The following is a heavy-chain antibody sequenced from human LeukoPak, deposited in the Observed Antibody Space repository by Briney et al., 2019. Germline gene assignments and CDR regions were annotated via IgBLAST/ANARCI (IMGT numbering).Heavy chain of an antibody. CDR1: GFTFSSYG. CDR3: ARGGSRRLFDY. V-gene: IGHV3-30*03. D-gene: IGHD2-15*01. Sequence: PGGSLRLSCAASGFTFSSYGMHWVRQAPGKGPEWVAVISYDGSNKYYADSVKGRFTISRDNSKNTLSLQMNSLRVEDTAMYYCARGGSRRLFDYWGQGTLVTVSS. CDR2: ISYDGSNK. J-gene: IGHJ4*02.